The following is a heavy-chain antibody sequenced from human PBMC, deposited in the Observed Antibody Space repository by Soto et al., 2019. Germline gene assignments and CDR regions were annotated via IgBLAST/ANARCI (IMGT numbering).Heavy chain of an antibody. Sequence: QVHLVQSGAELKEPGASVKVSCKTSGYTFTNYAFTWVRQAPGQGLEWMGWISAYNGDTKFAQKLQGRVTLTTDTSTSTAYMELRSLRSDDTAVYYCARGGATTGMDVWGQGTTVTVSS. V-gene: IGHV1-18*01. CDR2: ISAYNGDT. D-gene: IGHD1-1*01. CDR1: GYTFTNYA. J-gene: IGHJ6*02. CDR3: ARGGATTGMDV.